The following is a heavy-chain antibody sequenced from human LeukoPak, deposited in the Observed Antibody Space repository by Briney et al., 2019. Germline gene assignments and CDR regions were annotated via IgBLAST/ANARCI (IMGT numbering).Heavy chain of an antibody. Sequence: GGTLRLSCAASGFTFSNYAMSWVRQAPGKGLEWVSAILGSGGSTYYADSVKGRFTVSRDNSKSTLYLQMNSLRAEDTALYYCAKWGDYDVLTGYYVPDYWGQGTLVTVSS. D-gene: IGHD3-9*01. CDR3: AKWGDYDVLTGYYVPDY. CDR2: ILGSGGST. V-gene: IGHV3-23*01. J-gene: IGHJ4*02. CDR1: GFTFSNYA.